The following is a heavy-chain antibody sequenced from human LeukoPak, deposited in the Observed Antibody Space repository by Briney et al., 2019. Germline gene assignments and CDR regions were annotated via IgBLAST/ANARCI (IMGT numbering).Heavy chain of an antibody. V-gene: IGHV3-23*01. J-gene: IGHJ4*02. CDR3: AKCTRVDWLPIDY. CDR1: GFTFSGYA. CDR2: ISGTGTGT. Sequence: PGGSLRLSCAASGFTFSGYAMNWVRQAPGKGLEWVSGISGTGTGTYYADSVKGRFTISRDNSKNTLYLQMNSLRAEDTAVYYCAKCTRVDWLPIDYWGQGTLVTVSS. D-gene: IGHD3-9*01.